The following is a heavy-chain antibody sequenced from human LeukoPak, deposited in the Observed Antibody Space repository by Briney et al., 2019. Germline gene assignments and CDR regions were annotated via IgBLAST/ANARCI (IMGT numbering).Heavy chain of an antibody. CDR3: ARDRGNYGDNFDY. CDR1: GFTFSSYS. V-gene: IGHV3-7*01. J-gene: IGHJ4*02. Sequence: PGGSLRLSCAASGFTFSSYSMNWVRQAPGKGLEWVANIKQDGSEKYYVDSVKGRFTISRDNAKNSLYLQMNSLRAEDTAVYYCARDRGNYGDNFDYWGQGTLVTVSS. CDR2: IKQDGSEK. D-gene: IGHD4-17*01.